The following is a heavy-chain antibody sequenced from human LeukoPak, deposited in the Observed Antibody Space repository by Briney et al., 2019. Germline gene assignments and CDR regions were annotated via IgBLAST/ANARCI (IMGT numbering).Heavy chain of an antibody. D-gene: IGHD1-26*01. CDR1: GGSISSGDYY. Sequence: SETLSLTCTVSGGSISSGDYYWSWIRQPPGKGLEWIGYIYYRGSTYYNPSLKSRLTISLDVSKNQFSLKLNSVTAADTAVYYCASYVGATSVAWFDPWGQGTLVTVSS. J-gene: IGHJ5*02. CDR3: ASYVGATSVAWFDP. CDR2: IYYRGST. V-gene: IGHV4-30-4*01.